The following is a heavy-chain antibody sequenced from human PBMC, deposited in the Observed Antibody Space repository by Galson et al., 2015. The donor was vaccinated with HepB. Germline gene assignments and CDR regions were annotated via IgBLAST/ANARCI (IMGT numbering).Heavy chain of an antibody. D-gene: IGHD1-26*01. Sequence: SLRLSCAASGFTFSSYDMHWVRQATGKGLEWVSAIGTAGDTYYPGSVKGRFTISRENAKNSLYLQMNSLRAGDTAVYYCARWNSGGLGMDVWGQGTTVTVSS. CDR3: ARWNSGGLGMDV. CDR1: GFTFSSYD. CDR2: IGTAGDT. J-gene: IGHJ6*02. V-gene: IGHV3-13*01.